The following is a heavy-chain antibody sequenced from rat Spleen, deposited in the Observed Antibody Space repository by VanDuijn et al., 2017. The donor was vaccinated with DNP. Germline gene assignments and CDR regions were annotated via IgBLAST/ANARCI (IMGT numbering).Heavy chain of an antibody. CDR2: ISTGGGDT. CDR1: GFTFSDDN. J-gene: IGHJ2*01. D-gene: IGHD3-8*01. CDR3: TSNPHVRTAAPFDY. V-gene: IGHV5S23*01. Sequence: EVQLVESGGGLVQPGRSLKLSCAASGFTFSDDNMAWVRQAPTKVLEWVASISTGGGDTYYRDSVKGRFTISRDNAKSTLYLQVNSLRSEDTATYFCTSNPHVRTAAPFDYWGQGVMVTVSS.